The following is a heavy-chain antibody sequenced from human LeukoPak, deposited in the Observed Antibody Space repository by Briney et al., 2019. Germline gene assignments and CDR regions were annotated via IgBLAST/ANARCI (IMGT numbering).Heavy chain of an antibody. V-gene: IGHV3-23*01. CDR3: AKAPMIVVVTSAGSYFDY. CDR1: GFIFSGYS. Sequence: PAGGSLRLSCVASGFIFSGYSMNWVRQAPGKGLEWVSAISGSGGSTYYADSVKGRFTISRDNSKNTLYLQMNSLRAEDTAVYYCAKAPMIVVVTSAGSYFDYWGQGTLVTVSS. CDR2: ISGSGGST. D-gene: IGHD3-22*01. J-gene: IGHJ4*02.